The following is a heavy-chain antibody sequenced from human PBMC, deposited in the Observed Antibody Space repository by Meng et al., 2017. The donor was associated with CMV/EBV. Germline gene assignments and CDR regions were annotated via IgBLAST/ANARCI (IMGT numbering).Heavy chain of an antibody. Sequence: GESLKISCAASGFTFSSYSMNWVRQAPGKGLEWVSVIYSGGSTYYADSVKGRFTISRDNSKNTLYLQMNSLRAEDTAVYYCARERVVVVPAATLDYGMDVWGQGTTVTVSS. CDR2: IYSGGST. J-gene: IGHJ6*02. V-gene: IGHV3-53*01. D-gene: IGHD2-2*01. CDR3: ARERVVVVPAATLDYGMDV. CDR1: GFTFSSYS.